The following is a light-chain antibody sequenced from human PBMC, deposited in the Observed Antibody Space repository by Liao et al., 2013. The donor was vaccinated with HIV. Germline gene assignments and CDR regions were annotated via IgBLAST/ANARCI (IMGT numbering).Light chain of an antibody. V-gene: IGLV3-1*01. CDR1: KLGDEY. CDR3: QAWDSRTAWGV. Sequence: SYELTQPPSVSVSPGQTASITCSGDKLGDEYASWYQQKPGQSPVLVIYQDTRRPSGIPERFSGSNSGNTATLTISGIQAMDEADYFCQAWDSRTAWGVFGTGTKVTVL. CDR2: QDT. J-gene: IGLJ1*01.